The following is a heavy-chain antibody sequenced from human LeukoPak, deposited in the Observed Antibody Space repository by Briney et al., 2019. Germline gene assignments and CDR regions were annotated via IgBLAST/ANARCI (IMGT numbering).Heavy chain of an antibody. CDR1: GGSFSGYY. J-gene: IGHJ4*02. D-gene: IGHD3-10*01. V-gene: IGHV4-34*01. CDR3: AINDGSGSYYKSDY. Sequence: SETLSLTCAVCGGSFSGYYWSWVRQPPGKGPGWIGEIDQSGSTNYNPSLKSRVTITIDTSKNQFSLKLNSVTAADTAVYYCAINDGSGSYYKSDYWGQGTLVTVSS. CDR2: IDQSGST.